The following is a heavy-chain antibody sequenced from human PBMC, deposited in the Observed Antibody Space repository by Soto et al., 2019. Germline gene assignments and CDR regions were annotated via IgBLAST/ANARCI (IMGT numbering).Heavy chain of an antibody. J-gene: IGHJ4*02. CDR1: GYTLTELS. CDR2: FDPEDGET. D-gene: IGHD3-9*01. CDR3: ATVLELRYFDWH. V-gene: IGHV1-24*01. Sequence: GASGKVSCKVSGYTLTELSMHWVRQAPGKGLEWMGGFDPEDGETIYAQKFQGRVTMTEDTSTDTAYMGLSSLRSEDTAVYYCATVLELRYFDWHWGQGTLVTVSS.